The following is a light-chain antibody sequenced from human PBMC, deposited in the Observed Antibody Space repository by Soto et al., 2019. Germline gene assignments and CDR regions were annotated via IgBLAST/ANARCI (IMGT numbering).Light chain of an antibody. CDR1: QSVDSN. CDR2: GAS. J-gene: IGKJ4*01. Sequence: EIVMTQSPATLSVSPGERATLSCRASQSVDSNLAWYQQKPGQAPRLLIFGASTRATGIPARFSGSGSGTDCTLTISSLQSEDFGVYFCQQDDNWPLTFGGGTKVEIK. V-gene: IGKV3D-15*01. CDR3: QQDDNWPLT.